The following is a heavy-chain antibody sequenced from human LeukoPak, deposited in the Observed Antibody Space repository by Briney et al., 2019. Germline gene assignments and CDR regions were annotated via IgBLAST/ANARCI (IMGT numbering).Heavy chain of an antibody. V-gene: IGHV3-23*01. CDR1: GFTFSSYA. J-gene: IGHJ4*02. CDR2: VNADGGNT. CDR3: AKRYIGNYYFDY. Sequence: GGSLRLSCAASGFTFSSYAMSWVRLAPGKGLEWVSAVNADGGNTYYADSVKGRFTISRDNSKNTLYLQMNSLRAEDTAVYYCAKRYIGNYYFDYWGQGTLVTASS. D-gene: IGHD3-16*02.